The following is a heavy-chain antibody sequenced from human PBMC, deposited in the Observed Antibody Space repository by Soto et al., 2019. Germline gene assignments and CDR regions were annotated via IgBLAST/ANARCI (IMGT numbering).Heavy chain of an antibody. Sequence: SETLSLTCAVYGGSFSGYYWSWIRQPPGKGLEWVGEINHSGSTNYNTSLKSRVTISVDTSKNQFSLKLSTVTAADTAVYYCARGLLGYCSSTSCYRYGDYYYYYGMDVWGQGTTVTVSS. CDR1: GGSFSGYY. J-gene: IGHJ6*02. D-gene: IGHD2-2*02. CDR2: INHSGST. V-gene: IGHV4-34*01. CDR3: ARGLLGYCSSTSCYRYGDYYYYYGMDV.